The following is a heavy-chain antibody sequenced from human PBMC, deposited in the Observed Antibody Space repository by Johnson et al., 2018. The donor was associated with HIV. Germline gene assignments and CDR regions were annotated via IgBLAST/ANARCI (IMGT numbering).Heavy chain of an antibody. CDR3: AKPLGGRDTAMVAIGFDI. CDR2: ISHDESYK. V-gene: IGHV3-30*18. J-gene: IGHJ3*02. D-gene: IGHD5-18*01. CDR1: GFTFSSYG. Sequence: QVQLVESGGGVVQPGRSLRLSCAASGFTFSSYGMHWVRQAPGKGLEWVADISHDESYKYYADSVKGRFTISRDKNMLYLQMNSLRAEYTAVYYCAKPLGGRDTAMVAIGFDIWGQGTMLTVSS.